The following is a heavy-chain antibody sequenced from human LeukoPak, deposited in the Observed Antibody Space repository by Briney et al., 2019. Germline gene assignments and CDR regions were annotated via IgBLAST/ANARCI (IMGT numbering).Heavy chain of an antibody. CDR1: GGSISSGGYY. CDR3: AREIGYDSYGPRAFDI. Sequence: SETLSLTCTVSGGSISSGGYYWSWIRQPPGKGLEWIGYIYHSGSTYYNPSLKSRVTISVDRSKNQFSLKLSSVTAADTAVYYCAREIGYDSYGPRAFDIWGQGTMVTVSS. V-gene: IGHV4-30-2*01. J-gene: IGHJ3*02. CDR2: IYHSGST. D-gene: IGHD5-18*01.